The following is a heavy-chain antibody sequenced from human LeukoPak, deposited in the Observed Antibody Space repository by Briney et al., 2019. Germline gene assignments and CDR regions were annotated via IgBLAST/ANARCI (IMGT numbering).Heavy chain of an antibody. CDR1: GYSISSGYY. CDR3: ARDLRAFYGMDV. CDR2: IYHSGST. V-gene: IGHV4-38-2*02. J-gene: IGHJ6*04. Sequence: PSETLSLTCAVSGYSISSGYYRGWIRQPPGKGLEWIGSIYHSGSTYYNPSLKSRVTISVDTSKNQFSLKLSSVTAADTAVYYCARDLRAFYGMDVWGKGTTVTVSS.